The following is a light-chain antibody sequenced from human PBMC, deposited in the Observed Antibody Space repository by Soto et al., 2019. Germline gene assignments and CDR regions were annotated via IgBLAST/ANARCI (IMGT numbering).Light chain of an antibody. CDR2: GAS. J-gene: IGKJ1*01. CDR3: HQYGGSPQT. Sequence: EIVLTQSPGTLSLSPGERATLSCRASQSVSNYLAWYQRKPGQAPRLLIHGASSRATGIPDRFSGSGSGTDFTLTISRLEPGDFAVYYCHQYGGSPQTFGQGTKV. CDR1: QSVSNY. V-gene: IGKV3-20*01.